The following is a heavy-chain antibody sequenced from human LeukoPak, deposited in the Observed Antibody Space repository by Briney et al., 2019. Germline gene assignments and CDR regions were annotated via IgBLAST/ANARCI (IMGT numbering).Heavy chain of an antibody. CDR2: ISYDGSNK. CDR1: GFTFSSYA. V-gene: IGHV3-30-3*01. Sequence: GRSLRLSCAASGFTFSSYAMHWVRQAPGKGLEWVAVISYDGSNKYYADSVKGRFTISRDNSKNTLYLQMNSLRAEDTAVYYCARDALGYYGMDVWGQGTTVTVSS. CDR3: ARDALGYYGMDV. D-gene: IGHD3-16*01. J-gene: IGHJ6*02.